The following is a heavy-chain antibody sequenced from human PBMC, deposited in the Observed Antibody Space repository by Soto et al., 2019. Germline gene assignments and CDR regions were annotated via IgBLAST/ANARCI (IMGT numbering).Heavy chain of an antibody. Sequence: PGGSLRLSGVASGCTVVDYAMHWVRQAPGKGLEWVSGISANGDNVDYADSVKGRFTVSRDNAKNSLFLQMNSLRPEDTALYYCAKDMKWGGMTTIHYFDSWGQGTQVTVSS. J-gene: IGHJ4*02. CDR2: ISANGDNV. D-gene: IGHD4-17*01. CDR3: AKDMKWGGMTTIHYFDS. CDR1: GCTVVDYA. V-gene: IGHV3-9*01.